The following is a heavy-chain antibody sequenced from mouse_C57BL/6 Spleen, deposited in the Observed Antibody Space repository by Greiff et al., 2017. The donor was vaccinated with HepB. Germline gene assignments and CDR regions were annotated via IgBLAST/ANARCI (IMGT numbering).Heavy chain of an antibody. CDR2: ISGGGGNT. D-gene: IGHD1-1*01. J-gene: IGHJ1*03. CDR1: GFTFSSYT. V-gene: IGHV5-9*01. Sequence: EVKLMESGGGLVKPGGSLKLSCAASGFTFSSYTMSWVRQTPEKRLEWVATISGGGGNTYYPDSVKGRFTISRDNAKNTLYLQMSSLRSEDTALYYCARRYYGSSYGYFDVWGTGTTVTVSS. CDR3: ARRYYGSSYGYFDV.